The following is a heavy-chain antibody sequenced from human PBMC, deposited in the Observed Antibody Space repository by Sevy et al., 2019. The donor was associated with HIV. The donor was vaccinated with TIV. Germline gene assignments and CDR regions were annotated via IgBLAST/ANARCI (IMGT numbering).Heavy chain of an antibody. CDR2: IRYDGSDK. V-gene: IGHV3-30*02. Sequence: GGSLRLSCAASGFIFSNFGMHWVRQVPGKGLEWVTFIRYDGSDKYYAASVKGRFTISRDDSKNTLYLQMDSLRAEDTAIYYCAKDLAGPGRRDFDYWGQGTLVTVSS. D-gene: IGHD6-13*01. CDR3: AKDLAGPGRRDFDY. J-gene: IGHJ4*02. CDR1: GFIFSNFG.